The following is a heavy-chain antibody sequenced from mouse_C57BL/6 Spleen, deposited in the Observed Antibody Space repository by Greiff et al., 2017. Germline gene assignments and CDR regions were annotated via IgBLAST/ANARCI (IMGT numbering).Heavy chain of an antibody. CDR2: ISNGGGST. J-gene: IGHJ4*01. Sequence: EVQVVESGGGLVQPGGSLKLSCAASGFTFSDYYMYWVRQTPEKRLEWVAYISNGGGSTYYPDTVKGRFTISRDNAKNTLYLQMSRLKSEDTAMYYCARRHYDYDGYAMDYWGQGTSVTVSS. CDR1: GFTFSDYY. V-gene: IGHV5-12*01. CDR3: ARRHYDYDGYAMDY. D-gene: IGHD2-4*01.